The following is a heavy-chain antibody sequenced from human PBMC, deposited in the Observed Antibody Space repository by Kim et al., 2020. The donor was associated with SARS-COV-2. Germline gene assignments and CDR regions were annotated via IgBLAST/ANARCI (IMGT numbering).Heavy chain of an antibody. CDR3: ARVRYGQQLALFDY. V-gene: IGHV4-34*01. D-gene: IGHD6-13*01. CDR2: INHSGST. Sequence: SETLSLTCAVYGGSFSGYYWSWIRQPPGKGLEWIGEINHSGSTNYNPSLKSRVTISVDTSKNQFSLKLSSVTAADTAVYYCARVRYGQQLALFDYWGQGTLVTVSS. CDR1: GGSFSGYY. J-gene: IGHJ4*02.